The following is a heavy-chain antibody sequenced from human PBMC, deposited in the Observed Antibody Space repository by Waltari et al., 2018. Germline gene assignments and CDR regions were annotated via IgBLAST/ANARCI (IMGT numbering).Heavy chain of an antibody. V-gene: IGHV3-30-3*01. CDR3: ARDQGSGYDPYYFDY. CDR1: GFTFSSYA. D-gene: IGHD5-12*01. Sequence: QVQLVESGGGVVQPGRSLRLSCAASGFTFSSYAMHWVRQAPGKGLEWVAVISYDGSNKDYADSVKGRFTISRDNSKNTLYLQMNSLRAEDTAVYYCARDQGSGYDPYYFDYWGQGTLVTVSS. CDR2: ISYDGSNK. J-gene: IGHJ4*02.